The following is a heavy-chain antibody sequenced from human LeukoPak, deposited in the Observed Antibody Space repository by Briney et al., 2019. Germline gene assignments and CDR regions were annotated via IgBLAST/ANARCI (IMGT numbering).Heavy chain of an antibody. CDR3: ARALRALDDY. CDR1: GGSFSGYY. D-gene: IGHD3-16*01. CDR2: INHSGST. V-gene: IGHV4-34*01. J-gene: IGHJ4*02. Sequence: SETLSLTCAVYGGSFSGYYWSWIRQPPGKGLEWIGEINHSGSTNYNPSLKSRVTISVDTSKNQFSLKLSSVTAADTAVYYCARALRALDDYWGQGTLVTVSS.